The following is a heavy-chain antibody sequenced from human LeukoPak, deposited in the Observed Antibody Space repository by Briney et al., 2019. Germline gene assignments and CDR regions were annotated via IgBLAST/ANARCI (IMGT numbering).Heavy chain of an antibody. D-gene: IGHD6-19*01. J-gene: IGHJ4*02. CDR2: MSYDGTNK. V-gene: IGHV3-30*03. CDR3: AGTPSVAGTKWGFDY. CDR1: GFTFSRYA. Sequence: PGGSLRLSCAASGFTFSRYAIHWVRQAPGKGLEWVAVMSYDGTNKYHAESVKGRFTISRDNAKNSLYLQMNSLRAEDTAMYYCAGTPSVAGTKWGFDYWGQGTLVTVSS.